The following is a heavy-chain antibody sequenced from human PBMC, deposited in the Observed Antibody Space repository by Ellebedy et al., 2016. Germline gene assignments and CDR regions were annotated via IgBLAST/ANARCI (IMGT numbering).Heavy chain of an antibody. J-gene: IGHJ6*02. V-gene: IGHV3-30*03. CDR2: ISDDGEDK. D-gene: IGHD3-22*01. Sequence: GGSLRLXCAASGFMARPYAIHWVRQAPGKGLEWVALISDDGEDKSYADSVKGRFSISRDNSKNRVYLQMSSLRVEDTAVYSCARVRSPDYSTNYDLDVWGQGTTVTVSS. CDR1: GFMARPYA. CDR3: ARVRSPDYSTNYDLDV.